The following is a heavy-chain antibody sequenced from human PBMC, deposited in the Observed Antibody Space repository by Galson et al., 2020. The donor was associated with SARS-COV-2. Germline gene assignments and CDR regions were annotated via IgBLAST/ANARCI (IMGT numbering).Heavy chain of an antibody. CDR3: TSDLPGGISDYFDD. J-gene: IGHJ4*02. V-gene: IGHV3-15*01. Sequence: WMSWVRQAPGKGLEWVGRIKSKGDGGTTDYVAPVKGRFTISRDDSKNTMFLEINSLKPEDTALYYCTSDLPGGISDYFDDWGQGTLVTVSS. CDR2: IKSKGDGGTT. D-gene: IGHD2-15*01. CDR1: W.